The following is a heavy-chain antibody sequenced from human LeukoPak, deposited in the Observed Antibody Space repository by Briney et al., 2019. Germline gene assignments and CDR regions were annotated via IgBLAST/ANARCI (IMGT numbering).Heavy chain of an antibody. CDR1: GGSFSGYY. V-gene: IGHV4-34*01. Sequence: SEILSLTCAVYGGSFSGYYWSWIRQPPGKGLEWIGEINHSGSTNYNPSLKSRVTISVDTSKNQFSLKLSSVTAADTAVYYCARGLRSPEGDVWGQGTTVTVSS. D-gene: IGHD1-26*01. CDR3: ARGLRSPEGDV. J-gene: IGHJ6*02. CDR2: INHSGST.